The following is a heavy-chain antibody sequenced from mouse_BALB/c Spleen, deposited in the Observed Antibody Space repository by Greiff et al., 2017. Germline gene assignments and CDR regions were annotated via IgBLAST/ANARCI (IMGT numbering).Heavy chain of an antibody. Sequence: EVKLVESGGGLVKPGGSLKLSCAASGFTFSDYYMYWVRQTPEKRLEWVATISDGGSYTYYPDSVKGRFTISRDNAKNNLYLQMSSLKSEDTAMYYCARGNYRYYFDYWGQGTTLTVSS. CDR1: GFTFSDYY. D-gene: IGHD2-14*01. CDR3: ARGNYRYYFDY. CDR2: ISDGGSYT. J-gene: IGHJ2*01. V-gene: IGHV5-4*02.